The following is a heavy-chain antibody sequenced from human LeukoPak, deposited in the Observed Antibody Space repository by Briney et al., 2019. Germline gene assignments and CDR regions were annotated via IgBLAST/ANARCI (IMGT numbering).Heavy chain of an antibody. CDR3: ARGGDYEIDY. D-gene: IGHD4-17*01. CDR2: IYRGST. CDR1: GVSIRTYY. J-gene: IGHJ4*02. Sequence: SETLSLTCTVSGVSIRTYYWNWIRQPPGKGPEWIGYIYRGSTNYNPSFESRVTISVDTSMNQFSLKLSSVTAADTAVYYCARGGDYEIDYWGQGILVTVSS. V-gene: IGHV4-59*01.